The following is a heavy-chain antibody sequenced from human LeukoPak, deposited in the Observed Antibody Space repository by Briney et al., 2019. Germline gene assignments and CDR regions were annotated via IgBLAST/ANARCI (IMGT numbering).Heavy chain of an antibody. CDR3: ARGYNYDSSGYPFDY. CDR1: GYTFTSYG. CDR2: ISGYSGNR. V-gene: IGHV1-18*04. Sequence: ASVKVSCKASGYTFTSYGIIWVRQAPGQGLEWMGWISGYSGNRNYAQKLQGRVTMTTDTSTSTAYMELRSLRSDDTAVYYCARGYNYDSSGYPFDYWGQGTLVTVSS. J-gene: IGHJ4*02. D-gene: IGHD3-22*01.